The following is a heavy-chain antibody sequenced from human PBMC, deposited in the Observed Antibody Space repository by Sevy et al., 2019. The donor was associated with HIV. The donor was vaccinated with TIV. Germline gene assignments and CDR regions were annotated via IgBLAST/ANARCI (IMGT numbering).Heavy chain of an antibody. CDR2: ISSSGSTI. J-gene: IGHJ6*03. CDR1: GFTFSSYE. Sequence: GGSLRLSCAASGFTFSSYEMNWVRQAPGKGLEWVSYISSSGSTIYYADSVKGRFTISRDNAKNSLYLQMNSLRAEDTAVYYCARVNRMGYYYGSDPFYYYYYMDVWGKGTTVTVSS. D-gene: IGHD3-10*01. V-gene: IGHV3-48*03. CDR3: ARVNRMGYYYGSDPFYYYYYMDV.